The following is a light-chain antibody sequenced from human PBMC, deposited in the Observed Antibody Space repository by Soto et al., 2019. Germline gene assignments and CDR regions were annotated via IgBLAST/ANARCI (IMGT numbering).Light chain of an antibody. CDR3: HHYGSSPPYT. CDR2: GAS. V-gene: IGKV3-20*01. Sequence: EIVLTQSPDILSLSPGERATVSCRASETITNNDLAWYQQKPGQAPRLLLYGASTRPTGIPDRFSGSGSGTDFTLTIDRLEPEDFAVYFCHHYGSSPPYTFGQGTKLDIK. J-gene: IGKJ2*01. CDR1: ETITNND.